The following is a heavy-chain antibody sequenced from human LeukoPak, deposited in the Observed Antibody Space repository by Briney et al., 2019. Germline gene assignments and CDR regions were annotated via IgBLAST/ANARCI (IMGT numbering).Heavy chain of an antibody. D-gene: IGHD2-15*01. CDR3: ARRSRIPPYYYMDV. V-gene: IGHV4-61*08. CDR1: GGSISSGGYY. Sequence: PSETLSLTCTVSGGSISSGGYYWSWIRQHPGKGLEWIGYIYYSGSTNYNPSLKSRVTISVDTSKNQFSLKLSSVTAADTAVYYCARRSRIPPYYYMDVWGKGTTVTVSS. CDR2: IYYSGST. J-gene: IGHJ6*03.